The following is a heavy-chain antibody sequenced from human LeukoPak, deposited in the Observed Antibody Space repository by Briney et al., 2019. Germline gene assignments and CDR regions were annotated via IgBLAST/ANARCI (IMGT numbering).Heavy chain of an antibody. CDR3: ARGYCSGGTCYGYFDL. CDR1: GGSISSYY. J-gene: IGHJ2*01. V-gene: IGHV4-59*08. Sequence: SETLSLTCTVPGGSISSYYWSSIRQPPGKGLGWVGYIYYSGRTNYIPPLKSRVTISVDTSKNQFSLKLSSVTAADTAVYYCARGYCSGGTCYGYFDLWGRGTLVTVSS. CDR2: IYYSGRT. D-gene: IGHD2-15*01.